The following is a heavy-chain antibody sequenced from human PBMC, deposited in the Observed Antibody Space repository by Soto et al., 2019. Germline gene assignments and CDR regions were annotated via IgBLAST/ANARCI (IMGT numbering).Heavy chain of an antibody. CDR1: GGSRSTSYY. Sequence: SETLSLTCNVSGGSRSTSYYWGWIRQPPGKGLEWIGNIYYTGSAYFNPSLESRVTISVDTSKNQISLRLWSVTAADTAVYYCARRRYLRYYLGYWGRGTRVAVSS. J-gene: IGHJ4*01. CDR3: ARRRYLRYYLGY. V-gene: IGHV4-39*01. D-gene: IGHD2-21*01. CDR2: IYYTGSA.